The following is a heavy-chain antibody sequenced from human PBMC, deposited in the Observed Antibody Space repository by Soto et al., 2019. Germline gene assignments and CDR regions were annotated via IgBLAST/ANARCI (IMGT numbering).Heavy chain of an antibody. Sequence: QVQLLVQSGSEVKKPGASVKVSCQASGYTFTNYGISWVRQAPGQGLEWMGWVSGYNGNTNYAQKLRGRVTMTTDTSTSTAYMELRTLRSDDTVVYYCARDEGSHGFDSWGQGTLVTVSS. D-gene: IGHD6-19*01. V-gene: IGHV1-18*04. CDR1: GYTFTNYG. CDR3: ARDEGSHGFDS. CDR2: VSGYNGNT. J-gene: IGHJ4*02.